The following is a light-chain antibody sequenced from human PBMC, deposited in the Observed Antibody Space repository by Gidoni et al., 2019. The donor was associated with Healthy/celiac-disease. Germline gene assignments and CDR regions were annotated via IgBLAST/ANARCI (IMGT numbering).Light chain of an antibody. J-gene: IGKJ5*01. CDR2: LGS. Sequence: IVMTQSPLSLPVTPGEPASISCRSSQSLLHSNGYNYLDWYLQKPGQSHQLLIYLGSNRASGVPDRFSGSGSGTDFTLKISRVEAEDVGVYYCMQALQTPITFXQXTRLEIK. CDR1: QSLLHSNGYNY. V-gene: IGKV2-28*01. CDR3: MQALQTPIT.